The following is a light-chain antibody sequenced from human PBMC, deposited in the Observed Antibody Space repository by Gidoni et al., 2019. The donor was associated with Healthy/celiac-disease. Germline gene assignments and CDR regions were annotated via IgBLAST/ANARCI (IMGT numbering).Light chain of an antibody. CDR2: DVS. J-gene: IGLJ1*01. CDR3: SSYTSSSTYV. CDR1: SSDIGAYNS. V-gene: IGLV2-14*03. Sequence: QSALTQPASVSGSPGQSITISCTGSSSDIGAYNSVSWYQQHPGKAPKLMIYDVSNRPSGVSDRFAGSKSGNTASLTISGLQAEDEADYYCSSYTSSSTYVFGTGTKVTV.